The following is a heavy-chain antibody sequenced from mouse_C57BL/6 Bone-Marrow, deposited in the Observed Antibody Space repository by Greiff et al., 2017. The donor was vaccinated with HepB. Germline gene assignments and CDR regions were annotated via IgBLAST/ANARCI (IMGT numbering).Heavy chain of an antibody. V-gene: IGHV1-81*01. D-gene: IGHD1-1*02. Sequence: LQESGAELARPGASVKLSCKASGYTFTSYGISWVKQRTGQGLEWIGEIYPRSGNTYYNEKFKGKATLTADKSSSTAYMELRSLTSEDSAVYFCARWWFSWFAYWGQGTLVTVSA. CDR3: ARWWFSWFAY. J-gene: IGHJ3*01. CDR2: IYPRSGNT. CDR1: GYTFTSYG.